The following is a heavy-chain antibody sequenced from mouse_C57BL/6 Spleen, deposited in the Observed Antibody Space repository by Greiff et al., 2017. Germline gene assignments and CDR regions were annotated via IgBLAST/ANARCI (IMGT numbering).Heavy chain of an antibody. V-gene: IGHV3-1*01. J-gene: IGHJ1*03. D-gene: IGHD4-1*01. Sequence: EVQRVESGPGMVKPSQSLSLTCTVTGYSITSGYDWHWIRHFPGNKLEWMGYISYSGSTNYNPSLKSRISITHDTSKNHFFLKLNSVTTEDTATYYCARETGTDWYFDVWGTGTTVTVSS. CDR1: GYSITSGYD. CDR3: ARETGTDWYFDV. CDR2: ISYSGST.